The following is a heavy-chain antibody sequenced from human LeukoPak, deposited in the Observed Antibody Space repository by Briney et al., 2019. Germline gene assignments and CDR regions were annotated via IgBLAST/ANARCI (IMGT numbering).Heavy chain of an antibody. J-gene: IGHJ6*03. CDR1: GGSISSYY. V-gene: IGHV4-59*01. CDR3: ARGATIFGYMDV. CDR2: IYYSGST. Sequence: PSETLSLTCTVSGGSISSYYWSWIRQPPGKGLEWIGYIYYSGSTNYNPSLKSRVTISVDTSKNQFSLKLSSVAAADTAVYYCARGATIFGYMDVWGKGTTVTVSS. D-gene: IGHD3-3*01.